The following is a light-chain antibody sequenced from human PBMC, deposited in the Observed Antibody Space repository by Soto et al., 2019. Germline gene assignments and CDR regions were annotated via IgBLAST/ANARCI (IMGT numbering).Light chain of an antibody. CDR1: SVDVGDYNS. J-gene: IGLJ1*01. V-gene: IGLV2-14*03. CDR3: TSYSHSPPSYV. CDR2: HVT. Sequence: QSVLTQPASVSGSPGQSITISCTGSSVDVGDYNSVSWYQQHPGKAPKVMIYHVTIRASGVSNRFSGSKSGNTASLTISGLQAEDEADYYCTSYSHSPPSYVFGTGTKDTDL.